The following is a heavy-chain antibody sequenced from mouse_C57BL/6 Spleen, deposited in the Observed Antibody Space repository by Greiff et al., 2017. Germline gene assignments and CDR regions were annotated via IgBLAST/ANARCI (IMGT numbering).Heavy chain of an antibody. J-gene: IGHJ1*03. CDR1: GYSFTGYY. CDR3: ARIYYGSGYFDV. V-gene: IGHV1-42*01. CDR2: INPSTGGT. D-gene: IGHD1-1*01. Sequence: VQLKESGPELVKPGASVKISCKASGYSFTGYYMNWVKQSPEKSLEWIGEINPSTGGTTYNQKFKAKATLTVDKSSSTAYMQLKSLTSEDSAVYYCARIYYGSGYFDVWGTGTTVTVSS.